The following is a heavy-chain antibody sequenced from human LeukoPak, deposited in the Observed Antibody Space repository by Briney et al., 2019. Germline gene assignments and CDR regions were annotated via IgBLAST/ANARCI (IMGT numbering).Heavy chain of an antibody. J-gene: IGHJ6*02. CDR2: ISGSGGST. D-gene: IGHD3-22*01. CDR3: AKDYHSSGYYYFQLVDV. Sequence: GGSLRLSCAASGFTFSSYAVSWVRQAPGKGLEWVSVISGSGGSTYYADSVKGRFTISRDNSKNTVHLQMNSLRAEDTAVYYCAKDYHSSGYYYFQLVDVWGQGTTVTVSS. V-gene: IGHV3-23*01. CDR1: GFTFSSYA.